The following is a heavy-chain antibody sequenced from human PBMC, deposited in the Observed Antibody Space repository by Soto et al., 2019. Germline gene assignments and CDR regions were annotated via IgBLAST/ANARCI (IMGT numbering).Heavy chain of an antibody. Sequence: PSETLSLTCAVSGASIRSNNWWSWVRQPPGKGLEWIGEIFQSGSTNYDPSLKTRLTILVDKSKNQFSLKLSSVTAVDTAVYYCAGVYSGSYSDSWGRGTLVTVSS. D-gene: IGHD1-26*01. V-gene: IGHV4-4*02. CDR2: IFQSGST. CDR1: GASIRSNNW. CDR3: AGVYSGSYSDS. J-gene: IGHJ4*02.